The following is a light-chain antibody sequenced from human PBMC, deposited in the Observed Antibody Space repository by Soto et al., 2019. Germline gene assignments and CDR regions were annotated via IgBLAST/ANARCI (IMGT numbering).Light chain of an antibody. CDR2: DVT. Sequence: QSVLTQPPSASASPGQSVTISCTGTNNDIGGYNYVSWYRHHPGKAPQLIIYDVTKRPSGVLDRFSGSKSGNTASLTVAGLQTYDEAEYFCSSYAGSSNLVFGTGTKLTVL. J-gene: IGLJ2*01. CDR3: SSYAGSSNLV. CDR1: NNDIGGYNY. V-gene: IGLV2-8*01.